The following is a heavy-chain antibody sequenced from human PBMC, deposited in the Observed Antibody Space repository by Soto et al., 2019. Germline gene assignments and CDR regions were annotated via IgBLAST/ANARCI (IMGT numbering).Heavy chain of an antibody. CDR2: INIEGSTT. CDR1: GFTFNNYW. D-gene: IGHD1-26*01. J-gene: IGHJ4*02. Sequence: EVQLVESGGGLVQPGGSLRLSCAASGFTFNNYWMHWVRQAPGKVLVWVSRINIEGSTTDYADSVRGRFAISRDNAKNTLYLQINSLRDEDTAVYYCTRDRGGNFYGGFDYWGRGTLVTVSP. CDR3: TRDRGGNFYGGFDY. V-gene: IGHV3-74*01.